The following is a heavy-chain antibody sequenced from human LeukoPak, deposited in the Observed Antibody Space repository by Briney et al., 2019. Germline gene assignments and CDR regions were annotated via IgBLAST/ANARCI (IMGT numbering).Heavy chain of an antibody. J-gene: IGHJ4*02. CDR2: ISSSSSYI. D-gene: IGHD1-26*01. CDR3: AREARWELPRFDY. V-gene: IGHV3-21*01. Sequence: GGSLRLSCAPSGFTFSSFSMNWVRQAPGGGLEWVSSISSSSSYIYYADSVKGRFTISRDNAKNSLYLQMNSLRAEDTAVYYCAREARWELPRFDYWGQGTLVTVSS. CDR1: GFTFSSFS.